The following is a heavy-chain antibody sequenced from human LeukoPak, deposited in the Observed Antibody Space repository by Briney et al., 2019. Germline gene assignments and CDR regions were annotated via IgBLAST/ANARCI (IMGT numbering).Heavy chain of an antibody. D-gene: IGHD3-9*01. CDR3: AKARGSMLTTSFDC. V-gene: IGHV3-53*01. CDR1: GFTVSSNY. J-gene: IGHJ4*02. CDR2: IYSGGST. Sequence: AGGSLRLSCAASGFTVSSNYMTWVRQAPGKGLEWVSVIYSGGSTYYADPVKGRFTISRDNSKNTLYLQMNSLRAEDTALYYCAKARGSMLTTSFDCWGQGTQVTVSS.